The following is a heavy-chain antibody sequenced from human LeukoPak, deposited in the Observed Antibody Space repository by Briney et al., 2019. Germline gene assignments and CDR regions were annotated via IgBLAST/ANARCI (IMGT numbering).Heavy chain of an antibody. D-gene: IGHD3-3*01. V-gene: IGHV1-18*01. J-gene: IGHJ6*03. CDR3: ARVPGGPLTYYDFWSGYPPLYYYYYMDV. Sequence: ASVKVSCKASGYTFTSYGISWVRQAPGQGLEWMGWISAYNGNTNYAQKLQGRVTMTTDTSTSTAYMELRSLRSDDTAVYYCARVPGGPLTYYDFWSGYPPLYYYYYMDVWGKGTTVTVSS. CDR1: GYTFTSYG. CDR2: ISAYNGNT.